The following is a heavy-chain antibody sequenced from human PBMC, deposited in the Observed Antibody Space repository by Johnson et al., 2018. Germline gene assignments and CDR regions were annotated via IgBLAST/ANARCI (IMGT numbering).Heavy chain of an antibody. Sequence: VQPVESGGGLVQPGGSXRLSCAASGFTFSSYAMSWVRQAPGKGLEWVSAISGSGGSTYYAASVKGRFTISRDNSKKTQYLQMNSLRTEDTALYYCAKDSSSSGYYFDYWGQGTLVTVSS. D-gene: IGHD6-6*01. CDR2: ISGSGGST. CDR1: GFTFSSYA. J-gene: IGHJ4*02. CDR3: AKDSSSSGYYFDY. V-gene: IGHV3-23*04.